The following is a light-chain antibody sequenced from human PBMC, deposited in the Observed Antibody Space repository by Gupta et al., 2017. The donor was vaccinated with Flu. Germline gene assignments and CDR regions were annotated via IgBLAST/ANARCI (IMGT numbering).Light chain of an antibody. CDR1: QNINTY. J-gene: IGKJ3*01. CDR2: DAS. V-gene: IGKV3-11*01. CDR3: KHHYNCPPRT. Sequence: IVLTQSPATLSLSPGERSTLSCRAGQNINTYFAWYQQRPGQAPRLLIYDASNRATGVPTRFSGSRCGTDFTRTISSLGPEDVPVYYCKHHYNCPPRTFGPGTKVEI.